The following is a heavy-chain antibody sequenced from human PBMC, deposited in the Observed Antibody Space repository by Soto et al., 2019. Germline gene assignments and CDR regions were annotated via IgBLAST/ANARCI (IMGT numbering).Heavy chain of an antibody. Sequence: PSETLSLTCTVSGGSVSSGTYYWSWIRQPPGKGLEWIANIYYSGITNYNPSLKSRVTISLDTSKNQFSLKLSSVTAADTAVYYCARRFWSGYYFDYWGQGTLVTVSS. D-gene: IGHD3-3*01. CDR2: IYYSGIT. CDR1: GGSVSSGTYY. V-gene: IGHV4-61*01. J-gene: IGHJ4*02. CDR3: ARRFWSGYYFDY.